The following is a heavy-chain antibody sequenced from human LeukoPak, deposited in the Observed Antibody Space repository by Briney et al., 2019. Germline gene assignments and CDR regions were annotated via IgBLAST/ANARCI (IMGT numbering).Heavy chain of an antibody. J-gene: IGHJ6*02. CDR2: INAGNGNT. CDR1: GYTFTSYA. V-gene: IGHV1-3*01. Sequence: ASVKVSCTASGYTFTSYAMHWVRQAPGQRLEWMGWINAGNGNTKYSQKFQGRVTITRDTSASTAYMELSSLRSEDTAVYYCARRVVPAAMQKDYYGMDVWGQGTTVTVSS. D-gene: IGHD2-2*01. CDR3: ARRVVPAAMQKDYYGMDV.